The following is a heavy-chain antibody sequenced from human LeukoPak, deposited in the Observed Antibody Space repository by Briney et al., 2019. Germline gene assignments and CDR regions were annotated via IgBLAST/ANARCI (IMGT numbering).Heavy chain of an antibody. V-gene: IGHV3-23*01. CDR2: NGNSGATT. J-gene: IGHJ3*02. D-gene: IGHD3-22*01. CDR1: GFTFTTYA. Sequence: GGSLRLSCAASGFTFTTYAMSWVRQGPGKGLEWVSTNGNSGATTLYADSVKGRFTISRDNSKNMLYLQMNSLRAEDTAVYYCAKDRPYKYDSSGFLAFDIWGQGTLLTVSS. CDR3: AKDRPYKYDSSGFLAFDI.